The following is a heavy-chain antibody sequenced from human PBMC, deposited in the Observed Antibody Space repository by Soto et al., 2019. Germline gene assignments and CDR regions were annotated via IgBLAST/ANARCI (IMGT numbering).Heavy chain of an antibody. Sequence: QVQLVESGGGVVQPGRSLRLSCAASGFTFSGYAMHWVRQAPGKGLEWVAVISYDGSNKYYADSVKGRFTISRDNSKNTLYVQMNSLRAEDTAVYYCARDRVVVTGPFDYWGQGTLVTVSS. V-gene: IGHV3-30-3*01. CDR2: ISYDGSNK. J-gene: IGHJ4*02. CDR3: ARDRVVVTGPFDY. D-gene: IGHD2-2*01. CDR1: GFTFSGYA.